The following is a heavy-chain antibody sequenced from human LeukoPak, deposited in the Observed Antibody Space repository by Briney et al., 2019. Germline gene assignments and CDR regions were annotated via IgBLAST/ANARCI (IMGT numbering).Heavy chain of an antibody. CDR2: ISGSGGST. CDR1: GFTFSSYA. Sequence: GGSLRLSSAASGFTFSSYAMSWVRQAPGKGLEWVSAISGSGGSTYYADSVKGRFTISRDNSKNTLYLQMNSLRAEDTAVYYCAKSSRAWSGYFQHWGQGTLVTVSS. D-gene: IGHD3/OR15-3a*01. J-gene: IGHJ1*01. V-gene: IGHV3-23*01. CDR3: AKSSRAWSGYFQH.